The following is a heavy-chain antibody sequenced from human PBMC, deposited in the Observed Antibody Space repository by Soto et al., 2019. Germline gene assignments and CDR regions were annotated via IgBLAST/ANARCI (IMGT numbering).Heavy chain of an antibody. CDR2: IHHSGNT. CDR3: AKMVGATLVDY. J-gene: IGHJ4*02. D-gene: IGHD1-26*01. V-gene: IGHV4-4*02. Sequence: QVQLQESGPGLVKPSGTLSLTCTVSGASISSTSSGDWWSWVRQPPGKGLEWIGEIHHSGNTNYNTSLRRRVTMSVDKSKNQFARRLSSVTAADTAVYYCAKMVGATLVDYWGQGNQVTVSS. CDR1: GASISSTSSGDW.